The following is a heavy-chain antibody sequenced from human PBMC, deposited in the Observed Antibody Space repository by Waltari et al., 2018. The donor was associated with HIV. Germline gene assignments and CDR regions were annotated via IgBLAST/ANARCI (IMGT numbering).Heavy chain of an antibody. CDR1: GGAFSSST. J-gene: IGHJ3*01. Sequence: QVQLVQSGAEMKMPESSVKVSCKASGGAFSSSTISWVRQAPGQGLGWMGGINPNLGETNYAQKFQGRVTISADESTSTVYWELTSLRSDDTAVYHCARGGCSGRTCYSKSFDLWGQGTMVTVSS. CDR3: ARGGCSGRTCYSKSFDL. D-gene: IGHD2-15*01. V-gene: IGHV1-69*01. CDR2: INPNLGET.